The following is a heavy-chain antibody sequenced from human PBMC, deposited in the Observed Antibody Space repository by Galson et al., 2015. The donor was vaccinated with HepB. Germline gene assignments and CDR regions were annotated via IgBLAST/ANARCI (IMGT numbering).Heavy chain of an antibody. Sequence: SLRLSCAASGFSVSSNYMSWVRQAPGKGLEWVSVIYSGGTTYYADSVKGRFTISRDNSKNTLYLQMNSLRAEDTAVYYCARAHYNYDFWSGPPSTLSRMDVWGQGTTVTVSS. CDR3: ARAHYNYDFWSGPPSTLSRMDV. J-gene: IGHJ6*02. CDR1: GFSVSSNY. CDR2: IYSGGTT. V-gene: IGHV3-53*01. D-gene: IGHD3-3*01.